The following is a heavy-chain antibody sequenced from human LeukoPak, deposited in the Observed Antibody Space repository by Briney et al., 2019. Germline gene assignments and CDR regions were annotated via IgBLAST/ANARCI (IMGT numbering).Heavy chain of an antibody. V-gene: IGHV3-33*01. J-gene: IGHJ3*01. CDR1: GFNFGNYG. D-gene: IGHD4-17*01. CDR2: IYYEGSKK. CDR3: ARGAPLRATKGFDV. Sequence: PGGSLRLSWAPAGFNFGNYGMPWVRQVPGRGPEGVAVIYYEGSKKYYVHFVKGRLTISRDNSKHTLYLQMNSLRGEDTAVYYSARGAPLRATKGFDVWGQGTLVPVSS.